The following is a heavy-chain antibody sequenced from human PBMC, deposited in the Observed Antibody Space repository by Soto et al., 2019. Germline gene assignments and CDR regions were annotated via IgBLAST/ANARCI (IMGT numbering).Heavy chain of an antibody. J-gene: IGHJ4*02. V-gene: IGHV3-23*01. CDR3: AKVTVAGTQQGRFDY. D-gene: IGHD6-19*01. Sequence: GGSLRLSCAASGFTFSSYAMSWVRQAPGKGLEWVSAISGSGGSTYYADSVKGRFTISRDNSKNTLYLQMNSLRAEDTAVYYCAKVTVAGTQQGRFDYWGQGTLVTVSS. CDR1: GFTFSSYA. CDR2: ISGSGGST.